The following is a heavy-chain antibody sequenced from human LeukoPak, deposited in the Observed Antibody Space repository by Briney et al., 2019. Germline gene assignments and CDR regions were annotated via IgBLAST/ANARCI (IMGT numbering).Heavy chain of an antibody. CDR2: ISYDGSNK. J-gene: IGHJ6*02. V-gene: IGHV3-30-3*01. CDR1: GFTFSSYA. Sequence: GRSLRLSCAASGFTFSSYAMHWVRQAPGKRLEWVAVISYDGSNKYYADSVKGRFTISRDNSKNTLYLQMNSLRAEDTAVYYCARNGVVLQLRAYYYYGMDVWGQGTTVTVSS. D-gene: IGHD3-3*01. CDR3: ARNGVVLQLRAYYYYGMDV.